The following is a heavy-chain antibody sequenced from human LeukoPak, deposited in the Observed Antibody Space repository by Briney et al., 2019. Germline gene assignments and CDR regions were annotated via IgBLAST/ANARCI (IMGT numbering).Heavy chain of an antibody. D-gene: IGHD4-17*01. Sequence: GGSLRLSCVASGLAFRNYAMTWVRQAPGKGLEWVSVIRGSGGDIRYADSVKGRFTISRDNSVNTLYLQMNSPRAEDTAVYYCGKDPNGDYIGAFDFWGQGTMVTVSS. CDR3: GKDPNGDYIGAFDF. V-gene: IGHV3-23*01. CDR2: IRGSGGDI. J-gene: IGHJ3*01. CDR1: GLAFRNYA.